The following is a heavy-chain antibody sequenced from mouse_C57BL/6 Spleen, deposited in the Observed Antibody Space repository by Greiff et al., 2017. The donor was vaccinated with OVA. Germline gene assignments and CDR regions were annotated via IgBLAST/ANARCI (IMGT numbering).Heavy chain of an antibody. CDR1: GFTFSDYY. D-gene: IGHD4-1*01. J-gene: IGHJ2*01. V-gene: IGHV5-16*01. CDR3: ARALTGMGYYFDY. Sequence: EVKLMESEGGLVQPGSSMKLSCTASGFTFSDYYMAWVRQVPEKGLEWVANINYDGSSTYYLDSLKSRFIISRDNAKNILYLQMSSLKSEDTATYYCARALTGMGYYFDYWGQGTTLTVSS. CDR2: INYDGSST.